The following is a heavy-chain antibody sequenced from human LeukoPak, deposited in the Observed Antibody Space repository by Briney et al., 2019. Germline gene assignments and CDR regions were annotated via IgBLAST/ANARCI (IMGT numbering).Heavy chain of an antibody. V-gene: IGHV3-7*01. Sequence: GGSLRLSCVASGFSFGTHWMAWVRQAPGAGPEWVANIKQDETETYYADAVRGRFTITRDNAKNSLYLQMDNLRGEDTAVYYCARDSGDRPQAVGYFFDYWGQGSLVTVSS. CDR1: GFSFGTHW. CDR2: IKQDETET. CDR3: ARDSGDRPQAVGYFFDY. J-gene: IGHJ4*02. D-gene: IGHD7-27*01.